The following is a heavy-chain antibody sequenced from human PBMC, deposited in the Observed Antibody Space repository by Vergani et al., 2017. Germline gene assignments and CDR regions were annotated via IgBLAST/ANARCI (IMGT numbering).Heavy chain of an antibody. CDR2: ISYDGSNK. D-gene: IGHD6-13*01. CDR1: GFTFSSYG. Sequence: QVQLVESGGGVVQPGRSLRLSCAASGFTFSSYGMHWVRQAPGKGLEWVAVISYDGSNKYYADSVKGRFTISRDNSKNTLYLQMNSLRAEDTAVYYCARGQYSSSWYLGGSGYYYYGMDVWGQGTTVTVSS. V-gene: IGHV3-30*03. J-gene: IGHJ6*02. CDR3: ARGQYSSSWYLGGSGYYYYGMDV.